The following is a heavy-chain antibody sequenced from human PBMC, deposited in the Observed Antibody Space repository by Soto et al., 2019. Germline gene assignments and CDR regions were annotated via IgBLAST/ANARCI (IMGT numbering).Heavy chain of an antibody. Sequence: GSLRLSCAASGFTFISYAMSWVRQAPGKGLEWVSTISGSGASTYYADSVKGRFTISRDNSKNTLYLQMNSLRAEDTAVYYCAKDHDFWSAIDYWGQGTLVTVSS. D-gene: IGHD3-3*01. CDR3: AKDHDFWSAIDY. CDR2: ISGSGAST. CDR1: GFTFISYA. V-gene: IGHV3-23*01. J-gene: IGHJ4*02.